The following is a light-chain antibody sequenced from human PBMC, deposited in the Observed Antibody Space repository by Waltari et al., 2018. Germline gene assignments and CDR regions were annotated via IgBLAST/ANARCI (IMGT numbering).Light chain of an antibody. CDR2: GAF. Sequence: EIVMTQSPATLSVSPGERATLSCRASLSLNTNLAWYQQKPGQAPRLLIFGAFTRATGVPARFSGRGSGTEFTLTITSLQSEDYALYYCQQYNNWPPYTFAQGTKLEIK. V-gene: IGKV3-15*01. CDR3: QQYNNWPPYT. J-gene: IGKJ2*01. CDR1: LSLNTN.